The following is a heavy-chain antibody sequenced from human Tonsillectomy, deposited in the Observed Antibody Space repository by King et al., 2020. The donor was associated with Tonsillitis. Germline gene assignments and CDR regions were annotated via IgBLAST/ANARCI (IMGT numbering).Heavy chain of an antibody. J-gene: IGHJ4*02. V-gene: IGHV3-23*04. D-gene: IGHD1-26*01. CDR1: GFTFSSYA. CDR2: ISGSGGST. Sequence: VQLVESGGGLVQPGGSLRLSCVVSGFTFSSYAMSWVRQAPGKGLEWVSVISGSGGSTYYADSVKGRFTFSRDNSKNTLYLQMNSLRAEGTAVYYCALSGSYDEYWGQGTLVTVSS. CDR3: ALSGSYDEY.